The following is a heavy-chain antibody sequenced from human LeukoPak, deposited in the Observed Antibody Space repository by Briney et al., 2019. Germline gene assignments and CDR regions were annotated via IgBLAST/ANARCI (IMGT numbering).Heavy chain of an antibody. CDR2: IYYSGST. J-gene: IGHJ4*02. Sequence: ASETLSLTCTVSGGSISSSSYYWGWIRQPPGKGLEWIGSIYYSGSTYYNPSLKSRVTISVDTSKNQFSLKLSSVTAADTAVYYCARDLLPRDGYNHYLDYWGQGTLVTVSS. D-gene: IGHD5-24*01. CDR1: GGSISSSSYY. CDR3: ARDLLPRDGYNHYLDY. V-gene: IGHV4-39*07.